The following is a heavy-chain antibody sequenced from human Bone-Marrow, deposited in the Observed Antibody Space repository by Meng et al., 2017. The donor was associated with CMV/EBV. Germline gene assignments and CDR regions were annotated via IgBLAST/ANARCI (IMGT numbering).Heavy chain of an antibody. CDR1: GGTFSSYA. J-gene: IGHJ3*02. CDR3: ASLVPLYSSGWYFGAFDI. CDR2: IIPIFGTA. Sequence: SVKVSCKASGGTFSSYAISWVRQAPGQGLEWMGGIIPIFGTANYAQKFQGRVTITTDESTSTAYMELSSLRSEDTAVYYCASLVPLYSSGWYFGAFDIWAQGTMVTVSS. V-gene: IGHV1-69*05. D-gene: IGHD6-19*01.